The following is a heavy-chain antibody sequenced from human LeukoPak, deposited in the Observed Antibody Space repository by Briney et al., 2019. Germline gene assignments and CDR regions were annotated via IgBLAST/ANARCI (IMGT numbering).Heavy chain of an antibody. J-gene: IGHJ4*02. CDR1: GYSFTNYW. V-gene: IGHV5-51*01. CDR3: ARHIVQMVYGRLEYYFDY. CDR2: IYPGDSDT. Sequence: GESLKISCKGSGYSFTNYWFGWVRQMPGKGLEWMGIIYPGDSDTRYSPSFQGQVTISADKSISTAYLQWSSLKASDTAMYYCARHIVQMVYGRLEYYFDYWGQGTLVTVSS. D-gene: IGHD2-8*01.